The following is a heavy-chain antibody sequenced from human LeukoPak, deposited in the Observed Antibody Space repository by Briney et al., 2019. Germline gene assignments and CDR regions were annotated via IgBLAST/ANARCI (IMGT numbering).Heavy chain of an antibody. CDR2: IKPDGSEK. CDR3: ARWGTYSSSWLGAFDI. Sequence: GGSLRLSCSASGFTFSSYAMHGVRQAPGKGLEWVANIKPDGSEKYYVDSVKGRFTISRDNAKNSLYLQMNSLRADDTAVYYCARWGTYSSSWLGAFDIWGHGTMVTVSS. D-gene: IGHD6-13*01. CDR1: GFTFSSYA. V-gene: IGHV3-7*05. J-gene: IGHJ3*02.